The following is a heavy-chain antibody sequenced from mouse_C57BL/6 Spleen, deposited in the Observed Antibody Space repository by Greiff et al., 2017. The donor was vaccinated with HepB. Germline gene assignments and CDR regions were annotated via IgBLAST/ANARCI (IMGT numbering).Heavy chain of an antibody. D-gene: IGHD2-2*01. J-gene: IGHJ2*01. CDR3: ARMGYWMVTTGYVDY. CDR2: INPSTGGT. Sequence: EVQLQQSGPELVKPGASVKISCKASGYSFTGYYMNWVKQSPEKSLEWIGEINPSTGGTTYNQKFKAKATLTVDKSSSTAYMQLKSLTSEDSAVYYGARMGYWMVTTGYVDYWGQGTTLTVSS. CDR1: GYSFTGYY. V-gene: IGHV1-42*01.